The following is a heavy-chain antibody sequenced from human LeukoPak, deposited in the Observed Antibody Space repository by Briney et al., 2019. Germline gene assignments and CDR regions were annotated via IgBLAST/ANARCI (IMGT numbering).Heavy chain of an antibody. V-gene: IGHV4-34*01. Sequence: SETLSLTCAVYGGSFSGYYWSWIRQPPGKGLEWIGEINHSGSTNYNPSLKSRVTISVDTSKNQFSLKLSSVTAADTAVYYCARMEGATLYFDYWGQGTLVTVSS. CDR1: GGSFSGYY. J-gene: IGHJ4*02. CDR2: INHSGST. D-gene: IGHD1-26*01. CDR3: ARMEGATLYFDY.